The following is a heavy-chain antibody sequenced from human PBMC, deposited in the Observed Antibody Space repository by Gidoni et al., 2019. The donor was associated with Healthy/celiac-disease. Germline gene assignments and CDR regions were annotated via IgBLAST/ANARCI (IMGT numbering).Heavy chain of an antibody. D-gene: IGHD6-13*01. Sequence: EVQLVQSGAAVKKPGESLKISCKGSGYRFTSYWIGRVPQMPGKGLEWMGIIYPGDSDTRYSPSFQGQVTISADKSISTAYLQWSSLKASYTAMYYCARGPGTGSWYGVWFDPWGQGTLVTVSA. CDR1: GYRFTSYW. V-gene: IGHV5-51*01. J-gene: IGHJ5*02. CDR3: ARGPGTGSWYGVWFDP. CDR2: IYPGDSDT.